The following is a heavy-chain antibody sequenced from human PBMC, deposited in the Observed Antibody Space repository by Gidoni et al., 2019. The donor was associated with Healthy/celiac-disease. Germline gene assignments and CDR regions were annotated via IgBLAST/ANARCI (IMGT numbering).Heavy chain of an antibody. CDR3: ARDRGDYYFDY. CDR2: INPNSGGT. D-gene: IGHD4-17*01. CDR1: VYTFTGYY. V-gene: IGHV1-2*06. J-gene: IGHJ4*02. Sequence: QVQLVQSGAEVTKPGASVKVSCKPSVYTFTGYYMHWVRQAPGQGLEWMGRINPNSGGTKYAQKFQGRVTMTRDTSISTAYMELSRLRSDDTAVYYCARDRGDYYFDYWGQGTLVTVSS.